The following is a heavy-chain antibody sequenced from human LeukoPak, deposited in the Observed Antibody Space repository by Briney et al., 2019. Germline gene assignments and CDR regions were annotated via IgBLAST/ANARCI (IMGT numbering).Heavy chain of an antibody. CDR3: ARDSSSWYFDY. CDR1: GFTFSDYY. CDR2: ISSSGSTI. V-gene: IGHV3-11*01. D-gene: IGHD6-13*01. J-gene: IGHJ4*02. Sequence: GGSLRLSCAASGFTFSDYYMSWIRQAPGKGLGWVSYISSSGSTIYYADSVKGRFTISRDNAKNSLYLQMNNLRAEDTAVYYCARDSSSWYFDYWGQGTLVTVSS.